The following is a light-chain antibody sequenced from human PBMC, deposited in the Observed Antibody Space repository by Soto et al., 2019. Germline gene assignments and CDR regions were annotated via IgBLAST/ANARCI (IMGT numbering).Light chain of an antibody. Sequence: ETVLTQSPGTLSLSPGERATLSCRASQTIRSNYLAWYRQPPGQAPRLLVYGASNRATGIADRFSGSGSGTDFTLIFSSLEPENFALYYCQQYGSSPWTFGQGTKVEIK. J-gene: IGKJ1*01. CDR3: QQYGSSPWT. CDR2: GAS. V-gene: IGKV3-20*01. CDR1: QTIRSNY.